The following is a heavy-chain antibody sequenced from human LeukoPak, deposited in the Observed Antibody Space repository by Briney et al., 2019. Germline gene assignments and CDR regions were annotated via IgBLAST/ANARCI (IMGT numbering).Heavy chain of an antibody. Sequence: GGSLRLSCTASGFTFTSYGMNWVRQAPGKGLEWVSFIDTSGSYIYYGDSLKGRVTISRDNAKNSLYLQMNGLRAEDTAVYYCAKMTYGGDSVDWYFDLWGRGTLVTVSS. J-gene: IGHJ2*01. CDR1: GFTFTSYG. CDR2: IDTSGSYI. V-gene: IGHV3-21*01. CDR3: AKMTYGGDSVDWYFDL. D-gene: IGHD4-23*01.